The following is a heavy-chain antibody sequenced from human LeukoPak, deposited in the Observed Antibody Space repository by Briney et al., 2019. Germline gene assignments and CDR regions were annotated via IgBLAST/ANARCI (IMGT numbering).Heavy chain of an antibody. Sequence: GGSLRLSCVASGFTFSTYSMNWVRQAPGKGLQWVSSISGSSSFISYADSVKGRFTISRDNAKNSLYLQMNSLRAEDTAVYYCARNRKAGYSGYSNWFDPWGQGTLVTVSS. CDR2: ISGSSSFI. J-gene: IGHJ5*02. CDR1: GFTFSTYS. V-gene: IGHV3-21*01. D-gene: IGHD5-12*01. CDR3: ARNRKAGYSGYSNWFDP.